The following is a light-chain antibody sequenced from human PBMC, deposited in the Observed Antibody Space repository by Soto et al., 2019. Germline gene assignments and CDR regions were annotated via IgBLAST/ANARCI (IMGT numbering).Light chain of an antibody. Sequence: IQLTQSPSSLSASAGDRVTITCRASQGIRSALGWYQQKPGKVPKLLIYAASTLQSGVPSRFSGSGSGTDFTLTISSLQPEDFATYYCRQSYSTPFTFGQGTRLEIK. CDR1: QGIRSA. CDR3: RQSYSTPFT. J-gene: IGKJ5*01. CDR2: AAS. V-gene: IGKV1-6*01.